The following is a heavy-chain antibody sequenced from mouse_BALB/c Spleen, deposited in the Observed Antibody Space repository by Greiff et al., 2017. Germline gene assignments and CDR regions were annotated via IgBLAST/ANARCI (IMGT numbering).Heavy chain of an antibody. CDR2: IWAGGST. CDR3: ARERGWLLRAMDY. D-gene: IGHD2-3*01. Sequence: QVQLKQSGPGLVAPSQSLSITCTVSGFSLTSYGVHWVRQPPGKGLEWLGVIWAGGSTNYNSALMSRLSISKDNSKSQVFFKMNSLQTDDTAMYYCARERGWLLRAMDYWGQGTSVTVSS. V-gene: IGHV2-9*02. J-gene: IGHJ4*01. CDR1: GFSLTSYG.